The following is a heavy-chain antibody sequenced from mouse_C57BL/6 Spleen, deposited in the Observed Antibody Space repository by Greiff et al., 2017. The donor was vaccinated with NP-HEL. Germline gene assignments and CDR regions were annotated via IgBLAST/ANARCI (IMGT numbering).Heavy chain of an antibody. CDR2: IYPGDGDT. CDR3: ATLYYDYDWFAY. D-gene: IGHD2-4*01. V-gene: IGHV1-82*01. CDR1: GYAFSSSW. Sequence: VKLVESGPELVKPGASVKISCKASGYAFSSSWMNWVKQRPGKGLEWIGRIYPGDGDTNYNGKFKGKATLTADKSSSTAYMQLSSLTSEDSAVYFCATLYYDYDWFAYWGQGTLVTVSA. J-gene: IGHJ3*01.